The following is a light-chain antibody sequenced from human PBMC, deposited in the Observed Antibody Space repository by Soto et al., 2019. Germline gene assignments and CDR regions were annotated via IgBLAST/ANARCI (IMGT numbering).Light chain of an antibody. CDR1: QSVLYSSNNKNY. V-gene: IGKV4-1*01. CDR3: QQYDSTTPT. J-gene: IGKJ2*01. CDR2: WAS. Sequence: DIVMTQSPDSLAVSLGERATINCKSSQSVLYSSNNKNYLAWYQQQPGQPPKMVIYWASTRASGVPDRFSGSGSGTEFTLTISSLQAEDVAVYYCQQYDSTTPTFGQGTKLEIK.